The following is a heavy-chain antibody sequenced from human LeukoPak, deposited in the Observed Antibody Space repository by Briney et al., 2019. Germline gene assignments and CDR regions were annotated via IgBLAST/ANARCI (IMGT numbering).Heavy chain of an antibody. J-gene: IGHJ5*02. CDR3: AKGVFRSTSHWFDP. CDR2: ISHDGSNK. Sequence: GGSLRLPCAASAFTFSSSGMHWVRQAPAKGLEWVADISHDGSNKYYADSVKGRFTIARDNSKNTLYLQMNSLRAEDTAVYYCAKGVFRSTSHWFDPWGQGTLVTVSS. V-gene: IGHV3-30*18. CDR1: AFTFSSSG. D-gene: IGHD2-2*01.